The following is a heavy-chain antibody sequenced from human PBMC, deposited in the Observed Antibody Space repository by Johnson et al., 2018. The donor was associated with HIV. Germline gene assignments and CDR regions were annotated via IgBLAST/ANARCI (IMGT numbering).Heavy chain of an antibody. J-gene: IGHJ3*02. D-gene: IGHD6-13*01. CDR1: GFTFSSYA. V-gene: IGHV3-23*04. CDR2: ISGSGGST. Sequence: VQLVESGGGLVQPGGSLRLSCAASGFTFSSYAMSWVRQAPGKGLEWVSAISGSGGSTYYADSVKGRFTISRDNSKNTLYLQMNRLRDEDTAVYYCAKRPYRIAAAGPDAFDIWGQGTMVTVSS. CDR3: AKRPYRIAAAGPDAFDI.